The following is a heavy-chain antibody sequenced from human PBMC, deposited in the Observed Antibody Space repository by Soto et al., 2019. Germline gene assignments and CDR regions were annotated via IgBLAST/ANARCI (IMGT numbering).Heavy chain of an antibody. CDR1: GDPFTSYG. CDR3: ARGRIVASIHDAFEI. CDR2: ISTYNGNR. V-gene: IGHV1-18*01. D-gene: IGHD5-12*01. Sequence: QGHLLQSGDEAKTPGASVRVSCRASGDPFTSYGISWVRQAPGQGLEWVAWISTYNGNRDTAQKFQGRVTMTLDTSTDTAHMELGDLTSADTGVYYCARGRIVASIHDAFEIWGQGTKVTVSS. J-gene: IGHJ3*02.